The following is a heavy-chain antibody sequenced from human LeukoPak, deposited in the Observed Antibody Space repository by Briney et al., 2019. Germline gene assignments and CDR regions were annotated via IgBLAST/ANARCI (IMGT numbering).Heavy chain of an antibody. Sequence: SETLSLTCTVSGGSMNNHYWTWIRQPPGKGLEWIAYIFYSGSTNYNPSLKSRVTISVDTSKNQFSLKLNSVTAADTAVYYCARLRGNYFPDYWGQGTLVTVSS. D-gene: IGHD2/OR15-2a*01. CDR1: GGSMNNHY. J-gene: IGHJ4*02. V-gene: IGHV4-59*11. CDR2: IFYSGST. CDR3: ARLRGNYFPDY.